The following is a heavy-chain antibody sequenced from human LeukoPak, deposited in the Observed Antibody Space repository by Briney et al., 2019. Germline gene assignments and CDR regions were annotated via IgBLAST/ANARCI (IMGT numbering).Heavy chain of an antibody. CDR3: ARSYGDYIFDY. V-gene: IGHV4-30-2*01. D-gene: IGHD4-17*01. CDR1: GXSISSGGYS. J-gene: IGHJ4*02. Sequence: SQTLSLTCAVSGXSISSGGYSWSWIRQPPGKGLELIGYIYHSGSTYYTPSLKRRVTISVDRSKNQFSLKLSSVTAADTAVYYCARSYGDYIFDYWGQGTLVTVSS. CDR2: IYHSGST.